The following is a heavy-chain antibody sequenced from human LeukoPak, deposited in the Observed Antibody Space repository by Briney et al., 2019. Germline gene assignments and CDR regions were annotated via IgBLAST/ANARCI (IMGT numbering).Heavy chain of an antibody. CDR3: ARGPHYYESSGSPYYFDY. CDR2: IYYSGST. V-gene: IGHV4-59*11. CDR1: GGSISNHF. J-gene: IGHJ4*02. Sequence: SETLFLTCTVSGGSISNHFWSWIRQPPGKGLEWIGYIYYSGSTNYNPSLKSRVTISVDASKNQFSLKLSSVTAADTAVYYCARGPHYYESSGSPYYFDYWGQGTLVTVSS. D-gene: IGHD3-22*01.